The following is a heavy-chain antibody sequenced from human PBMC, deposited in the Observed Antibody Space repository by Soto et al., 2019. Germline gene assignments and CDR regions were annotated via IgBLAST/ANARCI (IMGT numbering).Heavy chain of an antibody. J-gene: IGHJ2*01. CDR3: ARDELNGYFDF. V-gene: IGHV3-48*03. CDR2: IGSSGSTI. Sequence: EVQLVQSGGGLVQPGGSMRLSCAASGFTFSNYEMHWVRQAPGKGLEWVSYIGSSGSTIYYADSVKGRFTISRDNANNSLYLQMNSLRVDDTAVYYCARDELNGYFDFWGRGTLVTVSP. CDR1: GFTFSNYE. D-gene: IGHD1-7*01.